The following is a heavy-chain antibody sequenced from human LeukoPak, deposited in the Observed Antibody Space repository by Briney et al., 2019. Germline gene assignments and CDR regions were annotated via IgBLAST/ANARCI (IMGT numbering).Heavy chain of an antibody. CDR1: GFTFSSYS. CDR3: ARYYGSGVFNYFDY. D-gene: IGHD3-10*01. CDR2: ISSSSSYI. J-gene: IGHJ4*02. Sequence: GGSLRLSCAASGFTFSSYSINWVRQAPGKGLEWVSSISSSSSYIYYADSVKGRFTISRDNAKNSLYLQMNSLRAEDTAVYYCARYYGSGVFNYFDYWGQGTLVTVSS. V-gene: IGHV3-21*01.